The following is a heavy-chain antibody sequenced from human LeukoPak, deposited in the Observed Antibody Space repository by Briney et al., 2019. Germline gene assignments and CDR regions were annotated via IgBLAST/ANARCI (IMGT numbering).Heavy chain of an antibody. CDR1: EFTFSNYA. CDR3: AGEPGISFGWAFDI. Sequence: GGSLRLSCIASEFTFSNYAMNWVRQAPGKGLEWVSAIGAGGSGTYYADSVKGRFTISRDNSKNTLYLQMDSLRAEDTAVYYCAGEPGISFGWAFDIWGQGTMVTVSS. CDR2: IGAGGSGT. D-gene: IGHD1-14*01. J-gene: IGHJ3*02. V-gene: IGHV3-23*01.